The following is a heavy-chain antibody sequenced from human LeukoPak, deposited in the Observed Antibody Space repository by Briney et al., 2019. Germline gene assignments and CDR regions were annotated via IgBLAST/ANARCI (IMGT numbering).Heavy chain of an antibody. D-gene: IGHD6-19*01. CDR3: ARSDLLLDSSGWYVSPFPAY. V-gene: IGHV1-18*01. CDR1: GYTFTSYG. CDR2: ISAYNGNT. Sequence: ASVKVSCKASGYTFTSYGISWVRQAPGQGLEWMGWISAYNGNTNYAQKLQGRVTMTTDTSTSTAYMELRSLRSDDTAVYYCARSDLLLDSSGWYVSPFPAYWGQGTLVTVSS. J-gene: IGHJ4*02.